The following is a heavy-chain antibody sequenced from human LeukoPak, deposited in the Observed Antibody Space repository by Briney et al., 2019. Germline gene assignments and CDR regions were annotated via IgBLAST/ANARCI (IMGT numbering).Heavy chain of an antibody. J-gene: IGHJ4*02. CDR3: ARHPGRISYGAFDY. V-gene: IGHV4-4*07. CDR1: GGSISSYY. Sequence: SETLSLTCTVSGGSISSYYWTWIRQPAGKELEWIGRIYTSGNTNYNPSLKSRVTISVDTSKNQFSLKLSSVTAADTAVYYCARHPGRISYGAFDYWGQGTLVTVSS. CDR2: IYTSGNT. D-gene: IGHD4-17*01.